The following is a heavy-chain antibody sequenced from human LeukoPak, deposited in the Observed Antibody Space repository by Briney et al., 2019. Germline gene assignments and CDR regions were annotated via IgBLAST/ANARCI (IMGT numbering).Heavy chain of an antibody. CDR3: ARDRDNENYFDY. D-gene: IGHD2-15*01. Sequence: PGGSLRLSCAASGFTFSRYAMHWVRQAPGKGLEWVAVISYDGSNKYCADSVKGRFTISRDNSKNTLYLQINSLRAEDTAVFYCARDRDNENYFDYWGQGTLVTVSS. CDR1: GFTFSRYA. V-gene: IGHV3-30-3*01. CDR2: ISYDGSNK. J-gene: IGHJ4*02.